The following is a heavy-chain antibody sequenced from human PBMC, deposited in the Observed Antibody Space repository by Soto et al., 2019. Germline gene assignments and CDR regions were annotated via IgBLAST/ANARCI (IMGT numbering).Heavy chain of an antibody. D-gene: IGHD2-2*01. CDR2: ISSSSSYI. Sequence: EVQLVESGGGLVQPGGSLRLSCEVSGFIFSSYWMHWVRQVPGKGLVWVSSISSSSSYIYYADSVKGRFTISRDNAKNSLYLQMNSLRAEDTAVYYCARGVVVPAAKRHYYYGMDVWGQGTTVTVSS. CDR3: ARGVVVPAAKRHYYYGMDV. V-gene: IGHV3-21*01. J-gene: IGHJ6*02. CDR1: GFIFSSYW.